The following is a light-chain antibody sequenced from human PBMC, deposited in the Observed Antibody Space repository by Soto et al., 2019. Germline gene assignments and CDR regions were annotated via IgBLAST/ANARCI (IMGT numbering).Light chain of an antibody. CDR1: QSVGSG. CDR3: QQYNNWTPYT. J-gene: IGKJ2*01. V-gene: IGKV3-15*01. Sequence: EIVMTQSPATLSVAPGERATLSCRASQSVGSGFAWYQQRPGQAPRLVIFGASTRATGIPARFSGSGSGTEFTLTLSSLQSEDLAVYYCQQYNNWTPYTLGQGTKLDIK. CDR2: GAS.